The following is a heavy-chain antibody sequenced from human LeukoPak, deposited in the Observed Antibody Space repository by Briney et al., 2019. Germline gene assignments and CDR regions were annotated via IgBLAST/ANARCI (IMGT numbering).Heavy chain of an antibody. CDR3: ARNDASGLDY. J-gene: IGHJ4*02. CDR1: GYTFTRYY. CDR2: INPSGGST. Sequence: ASVKVSCKASGYTFTRYYMHWVRQAPGQGLEWMGFINPSGGSTSYAQKFQGRGTMTRDTSTGTVYMELSSLRSEDTAVYYCARNDASGLDYWGQGTLVTVSS. V-gene: IGHV1-46*03. D-gene: IGHD3-10*01.